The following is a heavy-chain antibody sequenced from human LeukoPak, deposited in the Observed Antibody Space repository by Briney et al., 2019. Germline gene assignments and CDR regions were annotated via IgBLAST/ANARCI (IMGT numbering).Heavy chain of an antibody. CDR2: INHSGST. CDR3: ASLQAAAFDS. Sequence: PSETLSLTCAVYGGSFSGYYWSWLRQPPGKGLEGIGEINHSGSTNHNPSLKSRVTISVDPSQHQFSLKPSSDTPADPAVYYCASLQAAAFDSWGEGAMVTVSS. D-gene: IGHD6-25*01. V-gene: IGHV4-34*01. J-gene: IGHJ5*01. CDR1: GGSFSGYY.